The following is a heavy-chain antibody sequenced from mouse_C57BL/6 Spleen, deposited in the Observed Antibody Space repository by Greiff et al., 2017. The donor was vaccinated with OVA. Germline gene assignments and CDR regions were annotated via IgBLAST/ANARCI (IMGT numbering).Heavy chain of an antibody. CDR1: GYAFSSYW. Sequence: QVHVKQSGAELVKPGASVKISCKASGYAFSSYWMNWVKQRPGKGLEWIGQIYPGDGDTNYNGKFKGKATLTADKSSSTAYMQLSSLTSEDSAVYFCARGDDYDGYFDVWGTGTTVTVSS. CDR3: ARGDDYDGYFDV. CDR2: IYPGDGDT. D-gene: IGHD2-4*01. J-gene: IGHJ1*03. V-gene: IGHV1-80*01.